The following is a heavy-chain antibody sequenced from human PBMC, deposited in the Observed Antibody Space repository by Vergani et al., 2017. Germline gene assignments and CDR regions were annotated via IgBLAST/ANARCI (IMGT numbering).Heavy chain of an antibody. V-gene: IGHV1-2*02. J-gene: IGHJ5*02. Sequence: QVQLLQSGAEVKKPGAAVKVSCKASGYYFTDNYLHWVRQAPGQGLEWMGRITPQNGGTQYAEKFKGRVTMTRDTSITTAYMELTSLTSDDTAVYYCVRGGTFGWLSTWGQGTLVTVSS. D-gene: IGHD3-9*01. CDR3: VRGGTFGWLST. CDR2: ITPQNGGT. CDR1: GYYFTDNY.